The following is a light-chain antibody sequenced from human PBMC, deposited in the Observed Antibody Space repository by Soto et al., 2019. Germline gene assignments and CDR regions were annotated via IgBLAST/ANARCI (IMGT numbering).Light chain of an antibody. V-gene: IGLV2-14*01. Sequence: QYALTQPASVSGSPGQSITISCNGTSSDVGTYDYVSWYQQHPGKAPKLMIYEVGNRPSGVSGRFSGSRSGNTASLTISGLQAEDEADYYCISYTSGSALYIFGTGTKVTVL. CDR1: SSDVGTYDY. CDR3: ISYTSGSALYI. J-gene: IGLJ1*01. CDR2: EVG.